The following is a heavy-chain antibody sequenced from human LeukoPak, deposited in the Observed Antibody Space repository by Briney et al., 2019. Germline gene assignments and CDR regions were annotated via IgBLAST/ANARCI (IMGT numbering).Heavy chain of an antibody. CDR2: IYYSGST. J-gene: IGHJ4*02. CDR3: ARVYYDSSGYYDYYFDY. D-gene: IGHD3-22*01. V-gene: IGHV4-59*01. Sequence: SETLSLTCTVSGASISSNYWSWIRQPPGKGLEWIGYIYYSGSTNYNPSLKSRVTISVDTSKNQFSLKLSSVTAADTAVYYCARVYYDSSGYYDYYFDYWGQGTLVTVSS. CDR1: GASISSNY.